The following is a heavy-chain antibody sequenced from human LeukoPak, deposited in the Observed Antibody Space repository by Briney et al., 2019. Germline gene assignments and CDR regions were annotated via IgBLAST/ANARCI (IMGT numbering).Heavy chain of an antibody. J-gene: IGHJ4*02. V-gene: IGHV1-69*05. CDR1: GGTLANYA. D-gene: IGHD6-13*01. Sequence: SVKVSCKASGGTLANYAVSWVRQAPGQGLEWMGGFIPIFGSANYAQKFQGRVTMTRDMSTSTVYMELSSLRSEDTAVYYCARDAAAAHPEYYFDYWGQGTLVTVSS. CDR3: ARDAAAAHPEYYFDY. CDR2: FIPIFGSA.